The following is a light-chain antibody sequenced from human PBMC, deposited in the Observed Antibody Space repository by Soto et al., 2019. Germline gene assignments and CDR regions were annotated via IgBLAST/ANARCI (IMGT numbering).Light chain of an antibody. CDR2: AAS. Sequence: DIQMTQSPSSVSASVGDSLTITCRASQGITSWLAWYQQKPGRAPKLLIYAASTLHSGVPSRFSGSGSGTDFTLTISSLQPEDVGIYYCQQTSRFPLTLGGGTKVEIK. J-gene: IGKJ4*01. CDR1: QGITSW. V-gene: IGKV1-12*01. CDR3: QQTSRFPLT.